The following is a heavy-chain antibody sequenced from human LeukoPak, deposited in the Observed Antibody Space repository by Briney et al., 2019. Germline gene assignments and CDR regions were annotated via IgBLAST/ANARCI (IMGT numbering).Heavy chain of an antibody. J-gene: IGHJ5*02. D-gene: IGHD3-22*01. V-gene: IGHV3-48*03. CDR1: GFTFSSYE. CDR2: ISSSGSTI. Sequence: GGSLRLSCAASGFTFSSYEMNWVRQAPGKGLEWVSYISSSGSTIYYADSVKGRFTISRDNAENSLYLQMNSLRAEDAAVYYCAREPPPYYYDSSGYYPMSSWGQGTLVTVSS. CDR3: AREPPPYYYDSSGYYPMSS.